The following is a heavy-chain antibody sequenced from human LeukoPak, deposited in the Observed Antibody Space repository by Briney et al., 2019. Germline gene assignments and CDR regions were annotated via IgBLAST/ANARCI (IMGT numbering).Heavy chain of an antibody. CDR3: ARDRGGDIVVVPAAIGYFDY. J-gene: IGHJ4*02. CDR2: IYYSGST. V-gene: IGHV4-59*01. Sequence: PSETLSLTCTVSGGSISSYYWSWIRQPPGKGLEWLGYIYYSGSTNYNPSLKSRVTISVDTSKNQFSLKLSSVTAADTAVYYCARDRGGDIVVVPAAIGYFDYWGQGTLVTVSS. CDR1: GGSISSYY. D-gene: IGHD2-2*02.